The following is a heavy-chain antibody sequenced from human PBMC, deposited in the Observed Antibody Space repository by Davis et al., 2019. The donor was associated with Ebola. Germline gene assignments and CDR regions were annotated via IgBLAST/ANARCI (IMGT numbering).Heavy chain of an antibody. CDR1: GFTFSSYA. CDR3: ARDGLFVVAGDHRIDY. D-gene: IGHD6-19*01. Sequence: PGGSLRLSCAASGFTFSSYAMHWVRQAPGKGLEWVAVISYDGSNKYYADSVKGRFTISRDNSKNTLYLQMNSLRAEDTAVYYCARDGLFVVAGDHRIDYWGQGTLVTVSS. V-gene: IGHV3-30-3*01. J-gene: IGHJ4*02. CDR2: ISYDGSNK.